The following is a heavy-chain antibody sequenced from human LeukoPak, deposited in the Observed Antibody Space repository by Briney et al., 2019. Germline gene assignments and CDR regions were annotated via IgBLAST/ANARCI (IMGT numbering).Heavy chain of an antibody. CDR2: IYYSGST. CDR3: ARHPPYGSRNWGSYYFDY. Sequence: PSETLSLTCTVSGGSVSRTTYYWGWIRQPPGKGLEWIGSIYYSGSTYYNPSLKSRVTISVDTSKNQFSLKLSSVTAADTAVYYCARHPPYGSRNWGSYYFDYWGQGTLVTVSS. J-gene: IGHJ4*02. CDR1: GGSVSRTTYY. D-gene: IGHD3-10*01. V-gene: IGHV4-39*01.